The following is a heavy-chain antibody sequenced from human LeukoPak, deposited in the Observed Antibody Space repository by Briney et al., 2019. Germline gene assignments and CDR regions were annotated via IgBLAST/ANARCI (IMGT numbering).Heavy chain of an antibody. V-gene: IGHV7-4-1*02. CDR1: GYTFTSYA. CDR2: INTNTGNP. Sequence: GASAKVSCKASGYTFTSYAMNWVRQAPGQGLEWMGWINTNTGNPTYAQGFTGRFVFSLDTSVSTAYLQISSLKAEDTAVYYCAREPDCSSTSCYLGGGNNWFDPWGQGTLVTVSS. D-gene: IGHD2-2*01. CDR3: AREPDCSSTSCYLGGGNNWFDP. J-gene: IGHJ5*02.